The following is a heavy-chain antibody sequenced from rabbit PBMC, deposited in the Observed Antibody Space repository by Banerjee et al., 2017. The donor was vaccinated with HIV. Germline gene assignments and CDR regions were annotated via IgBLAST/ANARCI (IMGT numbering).Heavy chain of an antibody. D-gene: IGHD6-1*01. CDR1: GFSFSSTYY. CDR3: AREDYTYATWYFNL. Sequence: QEQLVESGGDLVKPGASLTLTCTASGFSFSSTYYMCWVRQAPGKGLEWIACIYAGSSGSTYYASWAKGRFTISKTSSTTVTLQMTSLTAADTATYFCAREDYTYATWYFNLWGPGTLVTVS. J-gene: IGHJ4*01. V-gene: IGHV1S45*01. CDR2: IYAGSSGST.